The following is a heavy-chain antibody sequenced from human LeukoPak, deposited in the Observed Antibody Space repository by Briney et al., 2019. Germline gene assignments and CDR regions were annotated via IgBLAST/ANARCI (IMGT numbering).Heavy chain of an antibody. CDR3: SRDATGDH. V-gene: IGHV3-72*01. CDR1: GLISSPHW. Sequence: GGSLRLSCTASGLISSPHWMHWVRQAPGKGLEWVGRSRNRAKSYTTDYAASVKGRFTISRDDSKSTLYLQMNSLETEDTAVYYCSRDATGDHWGQGTLVSVSS. CDR2: SRNRAKSYTT. J-gene: IGHJ4*02.